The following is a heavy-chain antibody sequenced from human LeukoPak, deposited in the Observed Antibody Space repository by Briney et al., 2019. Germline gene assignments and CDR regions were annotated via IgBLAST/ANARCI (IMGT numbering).Heavy chain of an antibody. CDR3: ARGDTAMSYFDY. CDR2: ISSSSSYI. D-gene: IGHD5-18*01. CDR1: GFTFSSYS. J-gene: IGHJ4*02. Sequence: GGSLLLSCAASGFTFSSYSMNWVRQAPGKGLEWVSSISSSSSYIYYADSVKGRFTISRDNAKNSLYLQMNSLRAEDTALYYCARGDTAMSYFDYWGQGTLVTVSS. V-gene: IGHV3-21*04.